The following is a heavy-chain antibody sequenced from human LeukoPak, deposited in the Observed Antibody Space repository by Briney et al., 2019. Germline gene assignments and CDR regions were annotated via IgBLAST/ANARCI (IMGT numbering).Heavy chain of an antibody. V-gene: IGHV1-18*01. D-gene: IGHD4-23*01. CDR2: ISAYNGNT. J-gene: IGHJ4*02. CDR1: GYTFTSYG. Sequence: ASVKVSCKASGYTFTSYGISWVRQAPRQGLEWMGWISAYNGNTNYAQKLQGRVTMTTDTSTSTAYMELRSLRSDDTAVYYCARDPEWGDYGGFDYWGQGTLVTVSS. CDR3: ARDPEWGDYGGFDY.